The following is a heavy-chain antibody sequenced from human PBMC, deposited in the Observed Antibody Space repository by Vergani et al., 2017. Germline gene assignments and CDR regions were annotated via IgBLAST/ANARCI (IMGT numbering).Heavy chain of an antibody. D-gene: IGHD2-15*01. CDR2: ISASGNA. CDR3: ARRSVGYYSGGKVHPLRTAFDV. V-gene: IGHV4-61*02. Sequence: QVHLQESGPGRVKPSQTLSLTCTMSGGSISAGYYFWSWIRQPAGKGLEWLGHISASGNASHSPSLKTRVSMSVDTSKNQFSLTVTSVTAADTAIYFCARRSVGYYSGGKVHPLRTAFDVWGHGTVVTVSS. CDR1: GGSISAGYYF. J-gene: IGHJ3*01.